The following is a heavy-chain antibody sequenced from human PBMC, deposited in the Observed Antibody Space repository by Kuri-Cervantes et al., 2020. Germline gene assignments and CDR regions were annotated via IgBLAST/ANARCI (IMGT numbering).Heavy chain of an antibody. CDR1: GYTFTSYA. CDR2: INTNTGNP. CDR3: ATVYYYDSSGYYYFSY. V-gene: IGHV7-4-1*02. J-gene: IGHJ4*02. D-gene: IGHD3-22*01. Sequence: ASVKVSCKASGYTFTSYAMNWVRQAPGQGFEWMGWINTNTGNPTYAQGFTGRFVFSLDTSVSTAYLQISSLKAEDTAVYYCATVYYYDSSGYYYFSYWGQGTLVTVSS.